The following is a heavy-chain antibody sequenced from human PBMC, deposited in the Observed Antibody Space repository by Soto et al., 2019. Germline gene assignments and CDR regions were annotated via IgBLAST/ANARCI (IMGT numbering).Heavy chain of an antibody. V-gene: IGHV1-69*13. CDR3: ARDRQLELIDY. J-gene: IGHJ4*02. D-gene: IGHD1-7*01. Sequence: SVKVSCXASGGTFSSYAISWVRQAPGQGLEWMGGIIPIFGTANYAQKFQGRVTITADESTSTAYMELSSLRSDDTAVYYCARDRQLELIDYWGQGTLVTVSS. CDR1: GGTFSSYA. CDR2: IIPIFGTA.